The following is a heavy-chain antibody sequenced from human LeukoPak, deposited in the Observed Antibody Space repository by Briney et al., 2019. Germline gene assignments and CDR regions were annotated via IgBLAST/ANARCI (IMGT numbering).Heavy chain of an antibody. V-gene: IGHV3-48*01. CDR1: GFTFGDYA. CDR3: AGDQPYYGGDY. J-gene: IGHJ4*02. CDR2: ISSSSSTI. Sequence: GSLRLSCTASGFTFGDYAMSWVRQAPGKGLEWVSYISSSSSTIYYADSVKGRFTISRDNAKNSLYLQMNSLRAEDTAVYYCAGDQPYYGGDYWGQGTLVTVSS. D-gene: IGHD4-17*01.